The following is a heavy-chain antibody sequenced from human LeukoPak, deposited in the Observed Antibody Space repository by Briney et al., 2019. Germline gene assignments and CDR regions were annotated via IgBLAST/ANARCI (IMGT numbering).Heavy chain of an antibody. Sequence: SETLSLTCTVSGGSISSYYWSWIRQPPGKGLEWIGYIYYSGSTNYNPSLKGRVTISVDTSKNQFSLKLSSVTAADTAVYYCARRSITIPYYFDYWGQGTLVTVSS. J-gene: IGHJ4*02. D-gene: IGHD3-10*01. CDR2: IYYSGST. CDR3: ARRSITIPYYFDY. V-gene: IGHV4-59*08. CDR1: GGSISSYY.